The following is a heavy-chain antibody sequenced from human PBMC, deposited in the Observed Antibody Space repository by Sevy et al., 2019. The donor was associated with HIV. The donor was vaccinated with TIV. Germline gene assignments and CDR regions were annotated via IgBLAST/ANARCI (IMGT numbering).Heavy chain of an antibody. J-gene: IGHJ6*03. CDR2: ISGSGGST. CDR1: GFTFSSYA. V-gene: IGHV3-23*01. D-gene: IGHD4-17*01. Sequence: GGSLRLSCAASGFTFSSYAMSWVRQAPGKGLEWVSAISGSGGSTYYADSVKGRFTISRDNSKNTLYLQMNSLRAEDTAVYYCAKGPQLYGDYEVYYYYYMDVWGKGTTVTVSS. CDR3: AKGPQLYGDYEVYYYYYMDV.